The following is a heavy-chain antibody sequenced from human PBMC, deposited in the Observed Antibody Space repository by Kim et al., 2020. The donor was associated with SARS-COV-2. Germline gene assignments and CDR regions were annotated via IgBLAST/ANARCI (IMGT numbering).Heavy chain of an antibody. V-gene: IGHV1-3*01. J-gene: IGHJ4*02. D-gene: IGHD2-2*01. CDR1: GYTFTSYA. CDR3: ARGYCSSTSCQYYSDY. CDR2: INAGNGDT. Sequence: ASVKVSCKASGYTFTSYAIHWVRQAPGQSLEWMGWINAGNGDTEYSQKFQGRVTFTRDTSANTAYMELSSLRSEDTAVYYCARGYCSSTSCQYYSDYWGQGALVNVTP.